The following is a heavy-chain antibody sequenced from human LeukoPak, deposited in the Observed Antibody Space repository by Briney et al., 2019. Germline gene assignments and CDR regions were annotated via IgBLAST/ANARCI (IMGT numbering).Heavy chain of an antibody. D-gene: IGHD3-9*01. J-gene: IGHJ4*02. CDR1: GYTFTGYY. V-gene: IGHV1-2*02. CDR3: ARDSRKYFDWLFIGFAY. CDR2: INPNSGGT. Sequence: ASVKVSCKASGYTFTGYYMHWGRQAPGQGREWMGWINPNSGGTNYAQKFQGRVTMTRDTSISTAYIELSRPRSDDTAVYYCARDSRKYFDWLFIGFAYWGQGTLVTVSS.